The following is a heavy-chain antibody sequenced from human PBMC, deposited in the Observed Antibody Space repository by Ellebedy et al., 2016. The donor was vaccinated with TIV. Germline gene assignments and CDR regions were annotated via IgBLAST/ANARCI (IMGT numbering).Heavy chain of an antibody. CDR3: ARHGPQWFDAFDL. CDR2: LHPSGTP. Sequence: PSETLSLTCAVSGVSITSHFWTWIRQPAGGGLEWIGRLHPSGTPNYNPSLKSRVIMSRDTSKDQFSLKLSSVTAADTAVYYCARHGPQWFDAFDLWGQGTLVTVS. CDR1: GVSITSHF. V-gene: IGHV4-4*07. D-gene: IGHD3-22*01. J-gene: IGHJ3*01.